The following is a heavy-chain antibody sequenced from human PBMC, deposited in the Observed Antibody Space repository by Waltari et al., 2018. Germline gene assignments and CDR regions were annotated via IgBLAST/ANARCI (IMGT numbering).Heavy chain of an antibody. CDR3: ARSYTVTTSPIAGY. Sequence: QVQLQESGPGLVKPSETLSLTCTVFGGSISSYYWSWIRQPPGKGLEWIGYSGNKYNPSLKSRVTRSLDTSKNQFSLKMSSVTAADTAVYYCARSYTVTTSPIAGYWGQGTLVTVSS. D-gene: IGHD4-17*01. V-gene: IGHV4-59*01. CDR1: GGSISSYY. J-gene: IGHJ4*02. CDR2: YSGN.